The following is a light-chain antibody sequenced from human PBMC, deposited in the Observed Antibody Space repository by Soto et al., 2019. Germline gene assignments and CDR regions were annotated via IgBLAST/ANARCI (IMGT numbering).Light chain of an antibody. CDR1: SSNIGAGYD. V-gene: IGLV1-40*01. J-gene: IGLJ2*01. CDR3: QSYDSSLSGVV. CDR2: GNS. Sequence: QSVLTQSPSVSGAPGQRVTISCTGSSSNIGAGYDAHWYQQLPGTAPKLLIYGNSNRPSGVPDRFSGSKSGTSASLAITGLQAEDEADYYCQSYDSSLSGVVFGGGTKLTVL.